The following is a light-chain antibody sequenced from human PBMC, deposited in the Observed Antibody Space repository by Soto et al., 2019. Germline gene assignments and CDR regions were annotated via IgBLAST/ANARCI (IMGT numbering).Light chain of an antibody. Sequence: SALTQPASVSGTPGQSITISCTGSNSDVGIYDFVSWYQHHPGRAPKLIVSEVSHRPSGVSNRFSGSKSGNTASLTISGLQSEDEADYYCISYTSDDVRYVFGTGTRSPS. CDR2: EVS. V-gene: IGLV2-14*01. CDR1: NSDVGIYDF. J-gene: IGLJ1*01. CDR3: ISYTSDDVRYV.